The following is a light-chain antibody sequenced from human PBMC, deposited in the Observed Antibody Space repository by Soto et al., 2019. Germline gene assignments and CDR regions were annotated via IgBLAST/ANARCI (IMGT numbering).Light chain of an antibody. J-gene: IGKJ1*01. CDR2: GAS. Sequence: EIVLTQSPGTLSLSPGERATLSCRASQSVSSGYLAWYQQKPGQAPRLLIYGASTRATGIPDRFSGSGSGTDFTLTISTLEPEDFAVYYCQQYGSSRWTFGQGTKVDIK. CDR3: QQYGSSRWT. CDR1: QSVSSGY. V-gene: IGKV3-20*01.